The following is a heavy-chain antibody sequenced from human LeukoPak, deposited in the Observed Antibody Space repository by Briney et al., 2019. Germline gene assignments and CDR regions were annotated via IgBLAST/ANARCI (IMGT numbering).Heavy chain of an antibody. V-gene: IGHV3-23*01. Sequence: GGSLRLSCAASGFTFSSYGMSWVRQAPGKGLEWVSTISGRGFTTYYADSVKGRFTISRDNSKNTLFLQMNTLRAEDTAVYYCARTEYSYGYYAFNIWGQGTRVIVSS. J-gene: IGHJ3*02. CDR1: GFTFSSYG. CDR3: ARTEYSYGYYAFNI. D-gene: IGHD5-18*01. CDR2: ISGRGFTT.